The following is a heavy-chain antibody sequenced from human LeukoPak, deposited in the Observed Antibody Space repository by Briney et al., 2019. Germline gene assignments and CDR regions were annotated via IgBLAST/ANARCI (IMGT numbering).Heavy chain of an antibody. CDR3: ARDGSGSGRPYYGY. J-gene: IGHJ4*02. D-gene: IGHD3-10*01. CDR1: GYTFTGSY. Sequence: ASVKVSCKASGYTFTGSYIHWVRQAPGQGLEWMGWISAYNGNTNYAQKLQGRVTMTTDTSTSTAYMELRSLRSDDTAVYYCARDGSGSGRPYYGYWGQGTLVTVSS. CDR2: ISAYNGNT. V-gene: IGHV1-18*04.